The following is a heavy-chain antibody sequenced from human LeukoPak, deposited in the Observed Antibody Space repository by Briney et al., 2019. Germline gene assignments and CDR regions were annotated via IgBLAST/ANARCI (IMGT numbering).Heavy chain of an antibody. CDR3: AKGAYYDSSGYWTADY. D-gene: IGHD3-22*01. CDR1: GFTFGDYG. Sequence: QSGGSLRLSCAASGFTFGDYGMSWVRQAPGKGLEWVSLISWDGGSTYYADSVKGRFTISRDNSKNSLYLQMNSLRTEDTALYYCAKGAYYDSSGYWTADYWGQGTLVTVSS. V-gene: IGHV3-43*01. J-gene: IGHJ4*02. CDR2: ISWDGGST.